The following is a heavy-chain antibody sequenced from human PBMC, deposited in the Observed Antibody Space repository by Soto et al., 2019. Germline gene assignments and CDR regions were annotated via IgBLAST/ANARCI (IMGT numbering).Heavy chain of an antibody. J-gene: IGHJ4*02. D-gene: IGHD1-7*01. V-gene: IGHV3-33*01. CDR2: VWFDGSIQ. Sequence: GGSLRLSCVASGFTFSDYGIHWVRQAPDKGLEWVAVVWFDGSIQYYGDSVKGRFTISRDNSNNTVDLQMNNLRAEDTAVYYCARVDFGGNSYYFDYWGQGTPVTVP. CDR3: ARVDFGGNSYYFDY. CDR1: GFTFSDYG.